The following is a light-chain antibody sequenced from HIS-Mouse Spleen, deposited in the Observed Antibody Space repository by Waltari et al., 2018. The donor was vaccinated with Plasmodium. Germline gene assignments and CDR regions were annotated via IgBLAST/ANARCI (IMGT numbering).Light chain of an antibody. CDR3: QAWDSSTVV. J-gene: IGLJ2*01. CDR1: KLGYKY. CDR2: QDS. V-gene: IGLV3-1*01. Sequence: SYELTQPPSVSVSPGPTASITCSGDKLGYKYPCWYQQKPGKSPVLVIYQDSKRPSGIPERFSGSNSGNTATLTISGTQAMDEADYYCQAWDSSTVVFGGGTKLTVL.